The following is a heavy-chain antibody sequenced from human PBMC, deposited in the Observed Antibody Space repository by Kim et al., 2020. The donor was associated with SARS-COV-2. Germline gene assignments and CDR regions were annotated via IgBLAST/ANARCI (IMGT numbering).Heavy chain of an antibody. Sequence: ASVKVSCKASGYTFTSYAMHWVRQAPGQRLEWMGWINAGNGNTKYSQKFQGRVTITRDTSASTAYMELSSLRSEDTAVYYCARDLVVVVPAAITYYYYGMDVWGQGTTVTVSS. CDR2: INAGNGNT. J-gene: IGHJ6*02. D-gene: IGHD2-2*01. CDR1: GYTFTSYA. V-gene: IGHV1-3*01. CDR3: ARDLVVVVPAAITYYYYGMDV.